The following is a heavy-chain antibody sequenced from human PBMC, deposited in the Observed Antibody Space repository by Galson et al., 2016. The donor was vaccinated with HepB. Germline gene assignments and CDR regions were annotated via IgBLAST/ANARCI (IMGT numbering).Heavy chain of an antibody. CDR3: SREITGSYFD. J-gene: IGHJ4*02. V-gene: IGHV3-7*01. CDR2: IRGDGIVS. Sequence: SLRLSCAASGFTFNAHRMNWVRQAPGKGLEWVANIRGDGIVSYYAESVRGRFTISRDNAKNSLYLQMNGLRVDETAVYYCSREITGSYFDWGQGTLVTVSS. CDR1: GFTFNAHR. D-gene: IGHD3-10*01.